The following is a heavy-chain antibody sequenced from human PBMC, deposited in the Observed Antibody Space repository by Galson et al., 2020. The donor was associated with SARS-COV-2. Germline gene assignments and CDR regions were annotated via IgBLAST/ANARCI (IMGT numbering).Heavy chain of an antibody. CDR1: GISIIDNY. CDR3: ARYLRTYGFYVLDF. D-gene: IGHD3-22*01. J-gene: IGHJ4*02. Sequence: ETSETLSLTCSVSGISIIDNYWTWIRQPPGKALEWIGYVYNSGTTNYNPFFKSRVTISEDTSKSQFSLKLTSVTAADTAVYFCARYLRTYGFYVLDFWGQGALVTVSS. V-gene: IGHV4-59*01. CDR2: VYNSGTT.